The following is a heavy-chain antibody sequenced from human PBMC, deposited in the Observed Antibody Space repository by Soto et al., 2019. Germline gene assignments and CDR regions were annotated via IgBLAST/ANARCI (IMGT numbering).Heavy chain of an antibody. D-gene: IGHD4-17*01. CDR3: ERSHYGDYEDNWFDP. Sequence: SETLSLTCTVSGGSISSSPYYWGWVRQPPGKGLQWIGSIYHSGTTFYSPSLRSRVTISVDTSKNQFSLKLRSLTAADTAVYYCERSHYGDYEDNWFDPWGQGTLVT. CDR2: IYHSGTT. CDR1: GGSISSSPYY. J-gene: IGHJ5*02. V-gene: IGHV4-39*01.